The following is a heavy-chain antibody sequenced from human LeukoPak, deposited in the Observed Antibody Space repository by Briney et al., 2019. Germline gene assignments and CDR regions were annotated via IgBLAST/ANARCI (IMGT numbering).Heavy chain of an antibody. CDR3: AKGVSIAAAAHYYYYGMDV. CDR2: ISWNSGSI. CDR1: GFTFDDYA. V-gene: IGHV3-9*01. J-gene: IGHJ6*02. D-gene: IGHD6-13*01. Sequence: GGSLRLSCAASGFTFDDYAMHWVRQAPGKGLEWVSGISWNSGSIGYADSVKGRFTISGDNAKNSLYLQMNSLRAEDTALYYCAKGVSIAAAAHYYYYGMDVWGQGTTVTVSS.